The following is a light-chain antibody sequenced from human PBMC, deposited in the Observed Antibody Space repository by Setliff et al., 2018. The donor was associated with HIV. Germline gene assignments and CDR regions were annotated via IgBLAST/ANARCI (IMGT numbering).Light chain of an antibody. CDR1: SSDVGGYNY. Sequence: QSALAQPASVSGSPGQSITISCTGTSSDVGGYNYVSWYQQHPGKVPKLIIYDVSFRPSGVSNRFSGSKSDDTASLTISGLQAEDEADYYCNSYTRSSTWVFGGGTKVTVL. J-gene: IGLJ3*02. CDR2: DVS. V-gene: IGLV2-14*03. CDR3: NSYTRSSTWV.